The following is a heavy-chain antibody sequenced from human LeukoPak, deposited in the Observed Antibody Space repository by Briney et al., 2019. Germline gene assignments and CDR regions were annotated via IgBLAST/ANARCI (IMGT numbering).Heavy chain of an antibody. V-gene: IGHV1-18*01. CDR3: ARGTRYCSGGSCYFGTYYFDY. J-gene: IGHJ4*02. CDR2: ISAYNGNT. D-gene: IGHD2-15*01. Sequence: ASVKVSCKAPGYTFTSYDISWVRQAPGQGLEWMGWISAYNGNTNYAQKLQGRVTMTTDTSTSTAYMELRSLRSDDTAVYYCARGTRYCSGGSCYFGTYYFDYWGQGTLVTVSS. CDR1: GYTFTSYD.